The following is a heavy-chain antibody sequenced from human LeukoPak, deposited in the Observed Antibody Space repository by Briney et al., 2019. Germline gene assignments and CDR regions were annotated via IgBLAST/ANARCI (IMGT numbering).Heavy chain of an antibody. CDR1: GFTVSDNY. D-gene: IGHD1-26*01. J-gene: IGHJ4*02. V-gene: IGHV3-66*01. CDR3: ARVIVGTTTRLDYFDY. Sequence: GGSLRLSCAASGFTVSDNYMSWVRQAPGKGLEWVSIIYSGGNTYYADSVKGRFTVSRDNSKNTLYLQMNSLRAEDTAVYYCARVIVGTTTRLDYFDYWGQGTLVAVSS. CDR2: IYSGGNT.